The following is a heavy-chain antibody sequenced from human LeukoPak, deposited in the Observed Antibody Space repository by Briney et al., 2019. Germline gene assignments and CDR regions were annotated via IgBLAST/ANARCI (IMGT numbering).Heavy chain of an antibody. D-gene: IGHD2-15*01. J-gene: IGHJ5*02. CDR2: ISSSSSYI. CDR3: AREYCSGGSCYPGLNNWSDP. V-gene: IGHV3-21*01. CDR1: GFTFSSYS. Sequence: GGSLRLSCAASGFTFSSYSMNWVRQAPGKGLEWVSSISSSSSYIYYADSVKGRFTISRDNAKNSLYLQMNSLRAEDTAVYYCAREYCSGGSCYPGLNNWSDPWGQGTLVTVSS.